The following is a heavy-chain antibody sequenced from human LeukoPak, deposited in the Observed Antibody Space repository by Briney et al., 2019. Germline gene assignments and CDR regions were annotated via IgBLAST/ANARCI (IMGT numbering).Heavy chain of an antibody. Sequence: SVKVSCKASGGTFSSYAISWVRQAPGQGLEWMGGIIPIFGTANYAQKFQGRVTITADESTSTAYMELSSLRSEDTAVYYCAGRTYYYDSSGYPAFDIWGQGTMVTVSS. D-gene: IGHD3-22*01. V-gene: IGHV1-69*01. CDR1: GGTFSSYA. J-gene: IGHJ3*02. CDR3: AGRTYYYDSSGYPAFDI. CDR2: IIPIFGTA.